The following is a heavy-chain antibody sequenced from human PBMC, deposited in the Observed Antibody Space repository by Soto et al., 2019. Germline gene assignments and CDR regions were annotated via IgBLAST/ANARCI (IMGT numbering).Heavy chain of an antibody. CDR3: ARGRIQLWYPFDY. CDR2: LYNSGST. V-gene: IGHV4-59*01. J-gene: IGHJ4*02. Sequence: SETLSLTCTVSGASISRYYWSWIRQSPGKGLEWIGYLYNSGSTIYNPSLKSRVTISVDTSKNQFSLKLSSVTAADTAVYYCARGRIQLWYPFDYWGQGTLVTVS. CDR1: GASISRYY. D-gene: IGHD5-18*01.